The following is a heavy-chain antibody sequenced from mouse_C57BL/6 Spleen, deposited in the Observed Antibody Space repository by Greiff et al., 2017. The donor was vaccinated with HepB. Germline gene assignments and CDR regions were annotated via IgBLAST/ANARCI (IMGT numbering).Heavy chain of an antibody. Sequence: VQLQQSGAELVKPGASVKLSCKASGYTFTSYWMHWVKQRPGQGLEWIGMIHPNSGSTNYNEKFKSKATLTVDKSSSTAYMQLSSLTSEDSAVYYCARPSYYYGSSYGGYAMDYWGQGTSVTVSS. CDR2: IHPNSGST. J-gene: IGHJ4*01. V-gene: IGHV1-64*01. D-gene: IGHD1-1*01. CDR1: GYTFTSYW. CDR3: ARPSYYYGSSYGGYAMDY.